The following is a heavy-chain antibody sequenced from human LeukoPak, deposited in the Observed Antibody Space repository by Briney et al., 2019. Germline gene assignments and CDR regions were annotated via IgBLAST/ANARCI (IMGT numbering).Heavy chain of an antibody. CDR2: IYTSGST. J-gene: IGHJ6*04. D-gene: IGHD3-10*01. CDR1: GGSISSGSYY. Sequence: PSQTLSLTCTVSGGSISSGSYYWSWIRQPAGKGLEWIGRIYTSGSTNYNPSLKSRVTISVDTSKNQFSLKLSSVTAADTTVYYCARWTYGSDVWGKGTTVTVSS. V-gene: IGHV4-61*02. CDR3: ARWTYGSDV.